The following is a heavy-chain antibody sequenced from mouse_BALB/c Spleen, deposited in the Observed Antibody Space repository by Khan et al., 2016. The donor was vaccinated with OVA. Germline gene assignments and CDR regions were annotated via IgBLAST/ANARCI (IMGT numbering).Heavy chain of an antibody. Sequence: VQLKESGGGLVKPGGSLKLSCAASGFTFSTYAMSWVRQTPEKRLEWVATISSDGDYTYYPDNVTGRFTISRDNAKNTLYLQMSRLRSEDTAMYYCARCAYGNFAYWGQGTLVTVSA. J-gene: IGHJ3*01. CDR3: ARCAYGNFAY. D-gene: IGHD2-1*01. V-gene: IGHV5-9-3*01. CDR1: GFTFSTYA. CDR2: ISSDGDYT.